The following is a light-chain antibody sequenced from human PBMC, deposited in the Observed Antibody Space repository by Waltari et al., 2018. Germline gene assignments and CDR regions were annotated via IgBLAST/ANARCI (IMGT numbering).Light chain of an antibody. V-gene: IGLV2-8*01. Sequence: QSALTQPPSASGSPGQSVTISCTGTSSDVGGLNYVSWYQHNPGKAPKLMIYEVNKRPSGVPDRFSGSKSGDTASLTVSGLQAEDEADYYCSSYAGSNNLVVFGTGTKVTVL. CDR2: EVN. CDR1: SSDVGGLNY. CDR3: SSYAGSNNLVV. J-gene: IGLJ1*01.